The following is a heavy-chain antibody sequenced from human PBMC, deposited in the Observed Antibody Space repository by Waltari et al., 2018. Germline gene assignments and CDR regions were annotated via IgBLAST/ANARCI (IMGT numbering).Heavy chain of an antibody. D-gene: IGHD3-22*01. V-gene: IGHV3-74*01. Sequence: EEQLVESGGGLAQPGESLRLSCAASGFTFSRYWMDWVRQAPGKGLVWVSRISSDGSSTTYADSVKCRVTISRDNAKNTLYVQMNRLRAEDTAVYYCARVATKTYSSPVPGRPYYYGMDVWGQGTTVTVSS. CDR1: GFTFSRYW. CDR2: ISSDGSST. J-gene: IGHJ6*02. CDR3: ARVATKTYSSPVPGRPYYYGMDV.